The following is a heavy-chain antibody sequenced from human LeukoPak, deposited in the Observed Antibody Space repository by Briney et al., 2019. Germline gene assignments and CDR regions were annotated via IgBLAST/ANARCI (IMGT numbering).Heavy chain of an antibody. D-gene: IGHD6-19*01. CDR3: AIGGYSSGWYLWVTGGVDY. V-gene: IGHV3-30-3*01. J-gene: IGHJ4*02. Sequence: GGSLRLSCAASGFTFSSYAMHWVRQAPGKGLEWVAVISYDGSNKYYADSVKGRFTISRDNSKNTLCLQMNSLRAEDTAVYYCAIGGYSSGWYLWVTGGVDYWGQGTLVTVSS. CDR2: ISYDGSNK. CDR1: GFTFSSYA.